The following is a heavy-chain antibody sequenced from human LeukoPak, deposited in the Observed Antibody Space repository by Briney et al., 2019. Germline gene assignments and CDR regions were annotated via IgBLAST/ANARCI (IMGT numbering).Heavy chain of an antibody. J-gene: IGHJ4*02. D-gene: IGHD6-6*01. CDR3: ARQPYSSSSVYYFDY. CDR2: IDPSDSYT. CDR1: GYSFTSYW. V-gene: IGHV5-10-1*01. Sequence: GESLKISCKGSGYSFTSYWIGWVRQMPGKGLEWMGRIDPSDSYTNYSPSFQGHVTISADKSISTAYLQWSSLKASDTAMYYCARQPYSSSSVYYFDYWGQGTLVTVSS.